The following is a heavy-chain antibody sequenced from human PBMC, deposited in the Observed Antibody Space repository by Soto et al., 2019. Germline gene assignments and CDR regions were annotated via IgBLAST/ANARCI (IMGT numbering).Heavy chain of an antibody. D-gene: IGHD2-15*01. CDR1: VFAFTSYS. J-gene: IGHJ4*02. CDR2: IKSDGSSA. V-gene: IGHV3-74*01. Sequence: VGSLRLSCASSVFAFTSYSMHCVRQSPGKGLEWVARIKSDGSSADYADSVRGRFTISRDNAKNTLYLQMNSLSAEDSAVYYCASLLATTYSTRPFDYWGQGARVTVSS. CDR3: ASLLATTYSTRPFDY.